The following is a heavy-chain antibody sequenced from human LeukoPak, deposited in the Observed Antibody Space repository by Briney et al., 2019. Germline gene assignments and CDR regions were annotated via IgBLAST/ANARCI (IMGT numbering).Heavy chain of an antibody. CDR3: ARGYYDSSGYYSY. D-gene: IGHD3-22*01. CDR2: ISSSGSTI. CDR1: GFTFSSYE. V-gene: IGHV3-48*03. Sequence: PGGSLRLSCGASGFTFSSYEMNWVRQAPGKGLEWVSYISSSGSTIYYADSVKGRFTISRDNAKNSLYLQMNSLRAEDTAVYYCARGYYDSSGYYSYWGQGTLVTVSS. J-gene: IGHJ4*02.